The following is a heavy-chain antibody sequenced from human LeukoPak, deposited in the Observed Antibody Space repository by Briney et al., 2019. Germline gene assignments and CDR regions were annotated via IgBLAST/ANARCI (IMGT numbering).Heavy chain of an antibody. CDR3: ARETMAGHLDY. CDR2: IYYSGTT. Sequence: SETLSLTCTVSVDSTSSGDYFWSWIRQPPGGGLEWVGYIYYSGTTYYNPSLKSRVTISVDTSKNQFSLNLTSVTAQGTAVYYCARETMAGHLDYWGQGNLVTVSS. J-gene: IGHJ4*02. V-gene: IGHV4-30-4*01. D-gene: IGHD6-19*01. CDR1: VDSTSSGDYF.